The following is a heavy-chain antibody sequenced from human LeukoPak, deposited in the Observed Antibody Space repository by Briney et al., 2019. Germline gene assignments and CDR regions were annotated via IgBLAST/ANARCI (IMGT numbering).Heavy chain of an antibody. CDR3: ATMVRGVSNWFDP. V-gene: IGHV1-24*01. Sequence: SVKVSCKASGGTFSSYAISWVRQAPGKGLEWMGGFDPEDGETIYAQKFQGRVTMTEDTSTDTAYMELSSLRSEDTAVYYCATMVRGVSNWFDPWGQGTLVTVSS. CDR1: GGTFSSYA. J-gene: IGHJ5*02. D-gene: IGHD3-10*01. CDR2: FDPEDGET.